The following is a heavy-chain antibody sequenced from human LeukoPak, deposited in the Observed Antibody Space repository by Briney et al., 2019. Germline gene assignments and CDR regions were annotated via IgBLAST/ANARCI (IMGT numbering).Heavy chain of an antibody. CDR1: GFTFDDYG. Sequence: GGSLRLSCAASGFTFDDYGMSWVRQAPGKGLEWVSGINWNGGSTGYADSVKGRFAISRDNAKNSLYLQMNSLRAEDTALYYCARIAARLFYYYYYMDVWGKGTTVTVSS. CDR3: ARIAARLFYYYYYMDV. V-gene: IGHV3-20*04. J-gene: IGHJ6*03. CDR2: INWNGGST. D-gene: IGHD6-6*01.